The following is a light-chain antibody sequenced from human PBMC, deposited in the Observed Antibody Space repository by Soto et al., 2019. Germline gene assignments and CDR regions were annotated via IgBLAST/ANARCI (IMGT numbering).Light chain of an antibody. J-gene: IGKJ3*01. V-gene: IGKV4-1*01. Sequence: DIVMTQSPDSLAVSLGERATINCKSSQSVLYSSNNKNYLAWYQQKPGQPPKVLIYWASTRESGVPDRFSGSRSGTDFNLTISSLQAEDVAVYYCQQYYSTPPFTFGPGTKVDIK. CDR3: QQYYSTPPFT. CDR1: QSVLYSSNNKNY. CDR2: WAS.